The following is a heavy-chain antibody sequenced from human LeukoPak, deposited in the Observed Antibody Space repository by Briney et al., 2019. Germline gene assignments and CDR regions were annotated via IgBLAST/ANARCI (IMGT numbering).Heavy chain of an antibody. CDR2: INHSGST. CDR3: ARALYGSGSSFDY. V-gene: IGHV4-34*01. D-gene: IGHD3-10*01. Sequence: ETLSLTCAVYGGSFSGYYWSWIRQPPGKGLEWIGEINHSGSTNYNPSLKSRVTISVDTSKNQFSLKLSSVTAADTAVYYCARALYGSGSSFDYWGQGTLVTVSS. J-gene: IGHJ4*02. CDR1: GGSFSGYY.